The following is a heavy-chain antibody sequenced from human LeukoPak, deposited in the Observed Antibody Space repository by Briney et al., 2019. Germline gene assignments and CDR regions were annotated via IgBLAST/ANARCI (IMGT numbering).Heavy chain of an antibody. CDR2: ISSSGSTI. V-gene: IGHV3-11*04. CDR1: GFTFSDYY. J-gene: IGHJ4*02. D-gene: IGHD6-13*01. Sequence: KPGGSLRLSCAASGFTFSDYYMSWIRQAPGKGLEWVSYISSSGSTIYYADSVKGRFTISRDNAKNSLYLQMNSLRAEDTAVYYCARAGYSSSWNLHLDPYYFDYWGQGTLVTVSS. CDR3: ARAGYSSSWNLHLDPYYFDY.